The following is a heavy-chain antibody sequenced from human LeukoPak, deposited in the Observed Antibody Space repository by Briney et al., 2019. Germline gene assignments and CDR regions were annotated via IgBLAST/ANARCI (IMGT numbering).Heavy chain of an antibody. V-gene: IGHV3-21*04. CDR3: ATEDSSDYYSFDY. Sequence: PGGSLRLSCAASGFTFSSYSMNWVRQAPGKGLEWVSSISSSSSYIYYADPVKGRFTISRDNSKNTLYLQMNSLKAEDTAAYYCATEDSSDYYSFDYWGQGTLVTVSS. J-gene: IGHJ4*02. D-gene: IGHD3-22*01. CDR1: GFTFSSYS. CDR2: ISSSSSYI.